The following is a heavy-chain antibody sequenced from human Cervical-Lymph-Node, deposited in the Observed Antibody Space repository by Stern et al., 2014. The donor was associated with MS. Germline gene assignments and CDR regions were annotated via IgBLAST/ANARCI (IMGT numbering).Heavy chain of an antibody. Sequence: VQLVESGAEVKKPGASVKISCKASGYTFTTYYMHWVRQAPGEGLEWMGVINPSGDSTTNAQKVQGRVTMTRDTSTSTVYMELSSLRSGDTAVYYCASGRLDYWGQGTLVTVSS. CDR3: ASGRLDY. CDR2: INPSGDST. CDR1: GYTFTTYY. V-gene: IGHV1-46*01. J-gene: IGHJ4*02.